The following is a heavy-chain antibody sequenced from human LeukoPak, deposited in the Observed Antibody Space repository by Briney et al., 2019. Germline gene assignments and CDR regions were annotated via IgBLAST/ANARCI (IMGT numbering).Heavy chain of an antibody. CDR2: ISASGGVT. CDR1: GFTFSSYA. Sequence: GGSLRLSCAATGFTFSSYAMSWVRQAPGKGLEWVSGISASGGVTNSADSVKGRFTISRDNSKNTLYLQMNSLRAEDTAVYYCAKDFAIRYGSGFDYWGQGTLVTVSS. CDR3: AKDFAIRYGSGFDY. D-gene: IGHD3-10*01. J-gene: IGHJ4*02. V-gene: IGHV3-23*01.